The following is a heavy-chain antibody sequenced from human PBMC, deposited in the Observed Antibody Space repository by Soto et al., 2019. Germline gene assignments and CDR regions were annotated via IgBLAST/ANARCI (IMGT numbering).Heavy chain of an antibody. J-gene: IGHJ5*02. D-gene: IGHD2-2*01. CDR2: INPSGGST. CDR1: GYTFTSYY. Sequence: GASVKVSCKASGYTFTSYYMHWVRQAPGQGLEWMGIINPSGGSTSYAQKFQGRVTMTRDTSTSTVYMELSSLRSEDTAVYYCARDLRPRSSKGPFDPWGQGTLVTVSS. CDR3: ARDLRPRSSKGPFDP. V-gene: IGHV1-46*01.